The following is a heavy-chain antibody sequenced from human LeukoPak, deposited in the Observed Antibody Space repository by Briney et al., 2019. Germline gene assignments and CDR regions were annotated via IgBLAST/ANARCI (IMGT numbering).Heavy chain of an antibody. Sequence: SQTLSLTCTVSGDSISSGSYFWSWIRQPAGKGLEWIGRIYTSGSTNYNPSLKSRVTILVDTSKNQFSLKLSSVTAADTAVYYCARCRSDYRTVDPWGQGTLVSVSS. CDR1: GDSISSGSYF. J-gene: IGHJ5*02. CDR2: IYTSGST. CDR3: ARCRSDYRTVDP. V-gene: IGHV4-61*02. D-gene: IGHD4-11*01.